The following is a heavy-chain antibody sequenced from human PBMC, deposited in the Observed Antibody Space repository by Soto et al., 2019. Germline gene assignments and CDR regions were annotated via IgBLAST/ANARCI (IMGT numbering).Heavy chain of an antibody. Sequence: GGSLRLSCGGSATTLTSTWMGSVRQAPGKRLEWIGRLKSRRDGGTSDYSAPVKGRFSISKDESKNTLYLQMNSLRTEDTAVYYGTVAGGVSAYPLFWAWGQGCLGTVAS. CDR2: LKSRRDGGTS. CDR1: ATTLTSTW. D-gene: IGHD2-8*02. CDR3: TVAGGVSAYPLFWA. J-gene: IGHJ5*02. V-gene: IGHV3-15*01.